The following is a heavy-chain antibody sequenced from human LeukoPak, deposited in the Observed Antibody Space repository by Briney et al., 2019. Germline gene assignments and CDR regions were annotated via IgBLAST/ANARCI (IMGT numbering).Heavy chain of an antibody. CDR3: ARDATHYGSGLDAFDI. J-gene: IGHJ3*02. D-gene: IGHD3-10*01. V-gene: IGHV4-38-2*02. CDR1: GYSISSGYC. CDR2: IYHSGST. Sequence: SETLSLTCTVSGYSISSGYCWGWIRQPPGKGLEWIGSIYHSGSTYYNPSLKSRVTISVGTSKNQFSLKLSSVTAADTAVYYCARDATHYGSGLDAFDIWGQGTMVTVSS.